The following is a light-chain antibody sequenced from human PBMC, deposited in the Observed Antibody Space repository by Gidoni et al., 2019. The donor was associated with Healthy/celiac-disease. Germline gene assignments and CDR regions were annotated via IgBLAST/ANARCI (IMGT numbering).Light chain of an antibody. CDR3: QQSYSTPLT. Sequence: DIQMTQSPTSLSASVGDRVTITCRASQSISSYLNWYQQKPGKAPKLLIYAASSLQSGIPSRFSGSGSGTDFTLTISSLQPEDFATYYCQQSYSTPLTFGGRTKVESK. J-gene: IGKJ4*01. CDR2: AAS. V-gene: IGKV1-39*01. CDR1: QSISSY.